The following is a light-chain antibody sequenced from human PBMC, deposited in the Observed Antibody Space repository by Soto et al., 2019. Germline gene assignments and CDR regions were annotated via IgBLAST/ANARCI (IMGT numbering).Light chain of an antibody. V-gene: IGLV2-14*01. CDR3: SSYTSSSTRV. Sequence: QSALTQPASVSGSPGQSITISCTGTSSDVGDYNYVSWYQQHPGKAPKLMIFDDSNRPSGVSNRFSGSKSGNTASLTISGLQAEDEADYYCSSYTSSSTRVFGTGTKVTVL. J-gene: IGLJ1*01. CDR2: DDS. CDR1: SSDVGDYNY.